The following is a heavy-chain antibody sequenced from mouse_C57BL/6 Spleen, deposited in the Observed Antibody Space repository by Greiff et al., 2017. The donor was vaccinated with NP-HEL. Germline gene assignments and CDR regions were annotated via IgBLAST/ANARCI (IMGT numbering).Heavy chain of an antibody. CDR1: GFTFSDYG. V-gene: IGHV5-17*01. J-gene: IGHJ3*01. CDR3: ARNGNYERFAY. D-gene: IGHD2-1*01. CDR2: ISSGSSTI. Sequence: DVKLVESGGGLVKPGGSLKLSCAASGFTFSDYGMHWVRQAPEKGLEWVAYISSGSSTIYYADTVKGRFTISRDNAKNTLFLQMTSLRSEDTAMYYCARNGNYERFAYWGQGTLVTVSA.